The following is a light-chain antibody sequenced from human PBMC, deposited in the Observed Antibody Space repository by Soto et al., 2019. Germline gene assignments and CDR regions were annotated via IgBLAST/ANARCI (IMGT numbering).Light chain of an antibody. V-gene: IGKV3-15*01. CDR3: QQYNDWPPYT. CDR2: GAS. CDR1: RSVSSN. J-gene: IGKJ2*01. Sequence: EIVMTQSPATLSVSPGERATLSCRASRSVSSNLAWYQQKPGQAPRLLIYGASTRATGIAPRFSGSGSGTEFTLTISGLQSEDFAVYYCQQYNDWPPYTFGQGTKLEIK.